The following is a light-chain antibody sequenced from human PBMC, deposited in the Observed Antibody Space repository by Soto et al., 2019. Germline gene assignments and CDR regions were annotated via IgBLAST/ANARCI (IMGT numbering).Light chain of an antibody. J-gene: IGLJ1*01. Sequence: QSALTQPASVSGSPGQSITISCTGTSSDVGLYDYVSWYQQHPGKAPQLIIYEGTKRPSGVSNRFSGSKSGNTASLTISGLQAEDEADYYCFSYAGSTYVFGNGTKVTVL. CDR1: SSDVGLYDY. CDR2: EGT. V-gene: IGLV2-23*01. CDR3: FSYAGSTYV.